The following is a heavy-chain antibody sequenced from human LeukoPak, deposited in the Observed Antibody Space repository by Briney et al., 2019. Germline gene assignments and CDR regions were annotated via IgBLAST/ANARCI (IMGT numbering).Heavy chain of an antibody. D-gene: IGHD5-18*01. CDR3: ARARNSYAFDY. J-gene: IGHJ4*02. Sequence: GASVKVSCKTSVYTFTSYYMHWVRQAPGQRLEWMGIINPSGGSTSYAQKFQGRVTMTRDTSTSTVYMELSSLRYEDTAVCYCARARNSYAFDYWGQGTLVTVSS. CDR2: INPSGGST. V-gene: IGHV1-46*01. CDR1: VYTFTSYY.